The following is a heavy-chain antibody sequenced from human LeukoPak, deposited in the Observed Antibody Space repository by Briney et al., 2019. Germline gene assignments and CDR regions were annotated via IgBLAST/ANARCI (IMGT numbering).Heavy chain of an antibody. D-gene: IGHD7-27*01. CDR3: ARGTGNFDY. CDR1: GGSFSGYY. J-gene: IGHJ4*02. Sequence: SETLSLTCAVSGGSFSGYYWTWIRQPPGKGLEWIGEINHSGNANYNPSLKSRVTISLDMSENHFSLKLTSVTAADTAVYYCARGTGNFDYWGQGTLVTVSS. V-gene: IGHV4-34*01. CDR2: INHSGNA.